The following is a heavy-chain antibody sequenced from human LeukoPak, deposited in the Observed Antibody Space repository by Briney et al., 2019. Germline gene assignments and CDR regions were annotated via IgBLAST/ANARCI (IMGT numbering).Heavy chain of an antibody. CDR1: GYAFTNFG. CDR3: ARGGVGHCSGGSCPTSWFDP. V-gene: IGHV1-18*01. CDR2: ISPYNGNT. D-gene: IGHD2-15*01. Sequence: VASVKVSCKASGYAFTNFGSSGVRQAPGQGLEWMGWISPYNGNTDYPQKVRGRVTMTTDTSTSTAYMELRSLRSDDTAVYYCARGGVGHCSGGSCPTSWFDPWGQGTLVTVSS. J-gene: IGHJ5*02.